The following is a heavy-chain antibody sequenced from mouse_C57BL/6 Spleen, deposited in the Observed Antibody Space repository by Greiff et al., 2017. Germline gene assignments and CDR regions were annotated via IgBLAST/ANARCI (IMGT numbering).Heavy chain of an antibody. Sequence: EVQLVESGPGLVKPSQSLSLTCSVTGYSITSGYYWNWIRQFPGNKLEWMGYISYDGSNNYNPSLKNRISITRDTSKNQFFLKLNSVTTEDTATYYCARAGYDYFDYWGQGTTLTVSS. V-gene: IGHV3-6*01. CDR3: ARAGYDYFDY. D-gene: IGHD2-3*01. CDR2: ISYDGSN. J-gene: IGHJ2*01. CDR1: GYSITSGYY.